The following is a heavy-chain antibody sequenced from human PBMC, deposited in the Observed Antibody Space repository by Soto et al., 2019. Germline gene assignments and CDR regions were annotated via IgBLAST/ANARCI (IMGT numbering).Heavy chain of an antibody. Sequence: GGSLRLSCAASGFTFSSYSMSWVRQAPGKGLEWVSYISSSSSTIYYADSVKGRFTISRDNAKNSLYLQMNSLRDEDTAVYYCARGGDIIVARDYGMDVWGQGTTVTVSS. V-gene: IGHV3-48*02. J-gene: IGHJ6*02. CDR2: ISSSSSTI. CDR3: ARGGDIIVARDYGMDV. CDR1: GFTFSSYS. D-gene: IGHD5-12*01.